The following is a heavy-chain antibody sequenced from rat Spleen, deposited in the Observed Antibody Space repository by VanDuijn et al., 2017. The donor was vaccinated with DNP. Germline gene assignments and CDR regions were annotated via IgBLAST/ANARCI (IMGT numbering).Heavy chain of an antibody. CDR3: ARSLDSSPFAY. J-gene: IGHJ3*01. Sequence: QVQLKESGPGLVQPSQTLSLTCTVSGFSLTSYHVYWIRQPPGKGLEWMGIMWGDGDTSYNSALKSRLSISRDTSKSQVFLKMNSLQIEDTAMYFCARSLDSSPFAYWGQGTLVTVSS. CDR1: GFSLTSYH. CDR2: MWGDGDT. D-gene: IGHD1-2*01. V-gene: IGHV2-32*01.